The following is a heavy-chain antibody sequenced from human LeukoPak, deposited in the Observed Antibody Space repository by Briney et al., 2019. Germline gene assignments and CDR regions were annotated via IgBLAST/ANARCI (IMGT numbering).Heavy chain of an antibody. Sequence: SETLSLTCTVSGGSISSYYWGWIRQPPGKGLEWIGSIYHSGSTYYNPSLKSRVTMSLDMSKNQFSLKLSSVTAADTAVYYCARALRDFPIWFGDPFDYWGQGTLVTVSS. V-gene: IGHV4-38-2*02. CDR2: IYHSGST. CDR1: GGSISSYY. D-gene: IGHD3-10*01. CDR3: ARALRDFPIWFGDPFDY. J-gene: IGHJ4*02.